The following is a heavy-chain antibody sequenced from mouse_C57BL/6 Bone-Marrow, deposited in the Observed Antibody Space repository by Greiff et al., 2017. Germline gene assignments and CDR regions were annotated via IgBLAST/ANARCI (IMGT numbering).Heavy chain of an antibody. V-gene: IGHV1-69*01. CDR2: IDPSDSYT. J-gene: IGHJ2*01. CDR3: ARGQLRLPFDY. Sequence: QVQLQQPGAELVMPGASVKLSCKASGYTFTSYWMHWVKQRPGQGLEWIGEIDPSDSYTNYNQKFKGKSTLTVDKSSSTAYMQLSSLTSEDSAVYYCARGQLRLPFDYWGQGTTLTVSS. CDR1: GYTFTSYW. D-gene: IGHD3-2*02.